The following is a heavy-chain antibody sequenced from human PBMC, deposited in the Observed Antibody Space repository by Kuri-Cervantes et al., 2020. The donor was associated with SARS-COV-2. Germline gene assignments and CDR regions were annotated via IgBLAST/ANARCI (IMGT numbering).Heavy chain of an antibody. CDR3: ARVGEFFDY. D-gene: IGHD4-17*01. Sequence: ESLKISCAASGFTFSSYAMSWVRQPPGKGLEWIGYTYYSGSTYYNPSLKSRVTISVDTSKNQFSLKLSSVTAADTAVHYCARVGEFFDYWGQGTLVTVSS. J-gene: IGHJ4*02. CDR1: GFTFSSYA. CDR2: TYYSGST. V-gene: IGHV4-59*01.